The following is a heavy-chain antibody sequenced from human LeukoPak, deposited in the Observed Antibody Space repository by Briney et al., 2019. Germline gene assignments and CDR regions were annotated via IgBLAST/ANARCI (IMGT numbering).Heavy chain of an antibody. J-gene: IGHJ4*02. CDR1: GFTFSTYA. V-gene: IGHV3-23*01. D-gene: IGHD3-10*01. Sequence: GGSLRLSCAASGFTFSTYAMNWVRQAPGKGLEWVSGIHGRGTSTYYADSVKGRFTISRDNSINTLYLQMNSLRAEDTAVYYCAKRFSWGQGTLVTVSS. CDR3: AKRFS. CDR2: IHGRGTST.